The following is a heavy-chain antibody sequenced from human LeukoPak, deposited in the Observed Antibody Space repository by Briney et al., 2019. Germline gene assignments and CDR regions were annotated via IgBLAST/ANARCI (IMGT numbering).Heavy chain of an antibody. Sequence: GGSLRLSCIASEFIFSSYEMNWVRQAPGKGLEWVSYISGSGNIIYYADSVKGRFTISRDNAKNSLYLQMNSLRVEDTAVYYCARPRSVLYGMDVWGQGTTVTVSS. CDR2: ISGSGNII. CDR3: ARPRSVLYGMDV. CDR1: EFIFSSYE. V-gene: IGHV3-48*03. J-gene: IGHJ6*02.